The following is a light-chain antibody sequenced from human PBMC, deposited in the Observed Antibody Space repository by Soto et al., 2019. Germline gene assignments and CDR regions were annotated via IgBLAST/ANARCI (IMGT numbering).Light chain of an antibody. CDR2: EVS. CDR3: CSYAGSSTFPYV. Sequence: QSVLTQPASVSGSPGQSITISCTGTSSDVGSYNLVSWYQQHPGKAPKLMIYEVSKRPSGVSNRFSGSKSGNTASLTISGLQAEDEADYYCCSYAGSSTFPYVFGPGTKVTV. V-gene: IGLV2-23*02. J-gene: IGLJ1*01. CDR1: SSDVGSYNL.